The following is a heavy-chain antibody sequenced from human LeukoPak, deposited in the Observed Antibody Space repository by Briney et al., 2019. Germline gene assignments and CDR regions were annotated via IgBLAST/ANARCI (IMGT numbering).Heavy chain of an antibody. Sequence: GGSLRLSCAASGFTFDDYTMHWVRQAPGKGLEWVSVISWDAGSTVYADSVKGRFTISRDNSKNSLYLQMNSLRTDDTALYYCAKDVHTVVVPAATQFDFWGQGTLVTVSS. V-gene: IGHV3-43*01. J-gene: IGHJ4*02. CDR2: ISWDAGST. CDR3: AKDVHTVVVPAATQFDF. D-gene: IGHD2-2*01. CDR1: GFTFDDYT.